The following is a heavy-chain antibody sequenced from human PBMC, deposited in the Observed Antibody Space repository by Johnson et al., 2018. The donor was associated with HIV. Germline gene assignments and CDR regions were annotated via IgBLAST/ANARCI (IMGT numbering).Heavy chain of an antibody. CDR2: ISYDGNNK. CDR3: AREKIRAFDI. CDR1: GFTFSSYG. J-gene: IGHJ3*02. V-gene: IGHV3-30*03. Sequence: HVQLVESGGGVVQPGRSLRLSCAASGFTFSSYGMHWVRQAPGKGLEWVALISYDGNNKYYVDSVKGRFTISRDNSKNTLYLQMNSLRAEDTAVYYCAREKIRAFDIWGQGTMVTVSS.